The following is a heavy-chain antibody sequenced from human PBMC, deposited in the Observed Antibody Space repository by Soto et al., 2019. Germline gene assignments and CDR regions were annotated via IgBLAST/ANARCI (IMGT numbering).Heavy chain of an antibody. CDR1: GGTFSSFA. Sequence: QGQVVQSGAEVKKPGSSVKVSCKASGGTFSSFAVSWVRQAPGQGLEWMGGIIPIYETPNYAQKFQDRVTITADKSTSTVYMELNSLRSEDTAVYYCARSDFWSGPYGMDVWGQGTTVTVSS. CDR3: ARSDFWSGPYGMDV. V-gene: IGHV1-69*06. D-gene: IGHD3-3*01. CDR2: IIPIYETP. J-gene: IGHJ6*02.